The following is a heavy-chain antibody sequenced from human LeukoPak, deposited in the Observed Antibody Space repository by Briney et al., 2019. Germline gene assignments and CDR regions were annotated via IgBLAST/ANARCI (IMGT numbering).Heavy chain of an antibody. V-gene: IGHV3-30*02. CDR1: GFTFSNYG. CDR3: AKEENDYSGYSYMDV. Sequence: PGGSLRLSCAASGFTFSNYGMHWVRQAPGKGLEWVAFIRYDGSNKYCADSVKGRFTVSRDNTKNTLYLQMNSLRAEDTAAYYCAKEENDYSGYSYMDVWGKGTTVTVSS. CDR2: IRYDGSNK. D-gene: IGHD4-11*01. J-gene: IGHJ6*03.